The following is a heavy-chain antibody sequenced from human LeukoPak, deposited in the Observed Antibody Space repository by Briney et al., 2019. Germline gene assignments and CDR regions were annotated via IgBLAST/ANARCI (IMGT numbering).Heavy chain of an antibody. D-gene: IGHD5-24*01. V-gene: IGHV3-33*01. CDR3: ARGSRDGYNYFDY. CDR2: IWYDGSNK. J-gene: IGHJ4*02. CDR1: GFTFSSYG. Sequence: PGGSLRLSCAASGFTFSSYGMHWVRQAPGKGLEWVAVIWYDGSNKYYADSVKGGFTISRDNSKNTLYLQMNSLRAEDTAVYYCARGSRDGYNYFDYWGQGPLVTVSS.